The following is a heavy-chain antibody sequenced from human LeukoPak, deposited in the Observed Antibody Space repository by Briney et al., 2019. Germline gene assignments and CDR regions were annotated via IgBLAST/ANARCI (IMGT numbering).Heavy chain of an antibody. D-gene: IGHD2-2*01. CDR1: GFTFSSYA. CDR3: AKDVVSTSCYYFDY. V-gene: IGHV3-23*01. J-gene: IGHJ4*02. Sequence: GGSLRLSCAASGFTFSSYAMSWVRQAPGKGLEWVSVISGSGGSTYYADSVKGRFTISRDNSKNTLYLQMNSLRAEDTAVYYSAKDVVSTSCYYFDYWGQGTLVTVSS. CDR2: ISGSGGST.